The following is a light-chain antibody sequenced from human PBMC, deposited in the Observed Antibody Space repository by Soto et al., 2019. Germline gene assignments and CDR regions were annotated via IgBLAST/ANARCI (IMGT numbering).Light chain of an antibody. CDR1: QSVDIN. Sequence: EIVLTQSPATLSVSPGEGVTLSCRASQSVDINLAWYQQKPGQAPRLLIYGASTRATDMSGTFSGRGSGTEFTLTINNLRPEDFAVYYCQQYRGWPRTFGQGTKVEIK. V-gene: IGKV3-15*01. J-gene: IGKJ1*01. CDR3: QQYRGWPRT. CDR2: GAS.